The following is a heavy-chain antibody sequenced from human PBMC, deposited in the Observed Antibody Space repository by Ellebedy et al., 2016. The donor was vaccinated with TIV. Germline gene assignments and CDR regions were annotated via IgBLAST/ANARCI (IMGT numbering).Heavy chain of an antibody. CDR2: ITKSGDST. Sequence: PGGSLRLSCSASGFTFSSFAMSWVRQAPGKGLEWVSSITKSGDSTYYADSVKGQFTISRDNSKNTLYLQMNSLRPEDTAVYYCAKDRTSGDGYWVFDQWGQGTLVTVSS. J-gene: IGHJ4*02. CDR3: AKDRTSGDGYWVFDQ. D-gene: IGHD5-18*01. CDR1: GFTFSSFA. V-gene: IGHV3-23*01.